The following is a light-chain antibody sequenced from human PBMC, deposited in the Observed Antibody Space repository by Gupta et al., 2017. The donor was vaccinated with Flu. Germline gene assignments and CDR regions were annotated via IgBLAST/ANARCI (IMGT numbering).Light chain of an antibody. J-gene: IGLJ3*02. Sequence: RVTISCSGSSSHIGSNTVNWYQQVPGTAPKLLIYNNNQRPSGVPDRFSGSKSGTSASLAISGLQSGDEGDYYCATWDDNLNGWVFGGGAKLTVL. V-gene: IGLV1-44*01. CDR2: NNN. CDR3: ATWDDNLNGWV. CDR1: SSHIGSNT.